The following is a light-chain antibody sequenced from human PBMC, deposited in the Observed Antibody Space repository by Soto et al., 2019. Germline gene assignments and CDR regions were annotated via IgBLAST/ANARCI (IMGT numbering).Light chain of an antibody. CDR1: QTITSAY. CDR3: QQYDTSPLT. V-gene: IGKV3D-20*01. J-gene: IGKJ4*01. Sequence: EIVLTQSPATLSLSPGEIATLSCGASQTITSAYLAWYQLKPGLAPRLLFYDASNRATGVPDRFSGSGSGTDFTLTISRLEPEDFAVYYCQQYDTSPLTFVGGTKVEIK. CDR2: DAS.